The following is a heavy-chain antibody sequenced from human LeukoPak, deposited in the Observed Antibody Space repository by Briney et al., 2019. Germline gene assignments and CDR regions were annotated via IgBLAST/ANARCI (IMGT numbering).Heavy chain of an antibody. V-gene: IGHV3-30*18. Sequence: GRSLRLSCAASGFTFSSYGMHWVRQAPGKGLEWEAVISYDGSNKYYADSVKGRFTISRDNSKNTLYLQMNSLRAEDTAVYYCAKDLASTSPGYNYGMNVWGKGTTVTVSS. D-gene: IGHD5-24*01. CDR3: AKDLASTSPGYNYGMNV. CDR2: ISYDGSNK. J-gene: IGHJ6*04. CDR1: GFTFSSYG.